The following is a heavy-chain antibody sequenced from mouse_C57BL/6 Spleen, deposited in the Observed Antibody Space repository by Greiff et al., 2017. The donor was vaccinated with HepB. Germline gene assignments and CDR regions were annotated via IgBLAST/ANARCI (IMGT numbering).Heavy chain of an antibody. Sequence: DVHLVESGGGLVKPGGSLKLSCAASGFTFSSYAMSWVRQTPEKRLEWVATISDGGSYTYYPDNVKGRFTISRDNAKNNLYLQMSHLKSEDTAMYYCASLYDYEDAMDYWGQGTSVTVSS. CDR2: ISDGGSYT. CDR3: ASLYDYEDAMDY. CDR1: GFTFSSYA. V-gene: IGHV5-4*01. D-gene: IGHD2-4*01. J-gene: IGHJ4*01.